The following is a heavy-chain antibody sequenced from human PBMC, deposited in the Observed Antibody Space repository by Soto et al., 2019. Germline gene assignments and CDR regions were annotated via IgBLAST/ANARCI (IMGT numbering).Heavy chain of an antibody. V-gene: IGHV3-23*01. CDR3: VKNSEWFHS. CDR2: IDGAGRIT. J-gene: IGHJ5*01. CDR1: GFTPSSSD. D-gene: IGHD3-10*01. Sequence: EVQLLESGGGFIQPGGSLRLSCAASGFTPSSSDMSWVRQGPGKGLEWVSTIDGAGRITYYADSVKGRFTISRDNSKNTLYLQMESLGADDTAVYYCVKNSEWFHSWGQGALVTVSS.